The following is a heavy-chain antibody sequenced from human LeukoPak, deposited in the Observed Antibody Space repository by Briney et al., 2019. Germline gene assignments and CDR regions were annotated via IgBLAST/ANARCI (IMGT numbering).Heavy chain of an antibody. CDR1: GFTFSTYG. V-gene: IGHV3-33*01. CDR2: IWYDGSNK. Sequence: GGSLRLSCAASGFTFSTYGMRWVRQAPGTGLEWVAIIWYDGSNKYYVDSVKGRFTISRDNSKNTLYLQMSNLRAEDTAVYYCARNIDYYFDYWGQGTLVTVSS. J-gene: IGHJ4*02. CDR3: ARNIDYYFDY. D-gene: IGHD2/OR15-2a*01.